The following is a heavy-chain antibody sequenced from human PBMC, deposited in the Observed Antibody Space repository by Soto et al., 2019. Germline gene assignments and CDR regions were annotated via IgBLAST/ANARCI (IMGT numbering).Heavy chain of an antibody. V-gene: IGHV4-39*01. CDR3: ARISVGSGGYDPYDYYYMDV. Sequence: QLQLQESGPGLVKPSETLSLTCTVSGGSISSSSYYWGWIRQPPGKGLEWIGSIYYSGSTYYNPSLKSRVTISVDTSKNQFSLKLSSVTAADTAVYYCARISVGSGGYDPYDYYYMDVWGKGTTVTVSS. J-gene: IGHJ6*03. D-gene: IGHD3-10*01. CDR2: IYYSGST. CDR1: GGSISSSSYY.